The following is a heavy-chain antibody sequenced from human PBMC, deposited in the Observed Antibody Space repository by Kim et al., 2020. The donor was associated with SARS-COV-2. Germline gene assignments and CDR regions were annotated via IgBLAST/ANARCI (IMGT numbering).Heavy chain of an antibody. CDR3: GRVIGGILIYGFDT. CDR2: MHHSGST. Sequence: SETLSLTCTVSGVSISSSSYHWGWIRQPQGKGLVWIGTMHHSGSTSYSPSLKSRAILSVDTSNNQFPLMLSSVTAAATAVYYCGRVIGGILIYGFDTLG. D-gene: IGHD3-16*01. CDR1: GVSISSSSYH. J-gene: IGHJ5*01. V-gene: IGHV4-39*01.